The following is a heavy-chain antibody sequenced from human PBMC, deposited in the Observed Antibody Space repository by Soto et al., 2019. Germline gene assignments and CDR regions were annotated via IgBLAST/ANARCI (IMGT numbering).Heavy chain of an antibody. CDR2: IYYSGST. J-gene: IGHJ4*02. Sequence: SETLSLTCTVSGGSISSDYWSWIRQPPGKGLEWIGYIYYSGSTNYNPSLKSRVTISVDTSKNQFSLKLSSVTAADTAVYYCARRYGGSLDVWGQGTLVTVSS. V-gene: IGHV4-59*08. D-gene: IGHD2-15*01. CDR1: GGSISSDY. CDR3: ARRYGGSLDV.